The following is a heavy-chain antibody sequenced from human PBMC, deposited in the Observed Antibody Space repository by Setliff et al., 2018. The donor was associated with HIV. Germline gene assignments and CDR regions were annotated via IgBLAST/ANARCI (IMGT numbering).Heavy chain of an antibody. CDR2: LNHYGHL. J-gene: IGHJ4*02. V-gene: IGHV4-34*01. Sequence: SETLSLTCALDGLPFSDYYWNWIRQSPERGLEWIVELNHYGHLNYNPSLRSRVTVSVDTFQPQFSLKMSSVTAADTAVYYCAITTVRVTTEVYWGQGTLVTVSS. CDR1: GLPFSDYY. CDR3: AITTVRVTTEVY. D-gene: IGHD4-17*01.